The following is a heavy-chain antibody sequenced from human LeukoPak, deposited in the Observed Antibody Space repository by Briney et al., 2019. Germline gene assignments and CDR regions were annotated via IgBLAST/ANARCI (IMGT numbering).Heavy chain of an antibody. Sequence: PGGSLRLSCAASGFTFSSYAMSWVRQAPGKGLEWVSAISGSGGSTYYADSVKGRFTISRDNSKNTLYLQMNSLRAEDTAVYYCAKTSSPGYCSGGSCYSTFQYFFDYWGRGTLVTVSS. CDR2: ISGSGGST. CDR1: GFTFSSYA. D-gene: IGHD2-15*01. CDR3: AKTSSPGYCSGGSCYSTFQYFFDY. J-gene: IGHJ4*02. V-gene: IGHV3-23*01.